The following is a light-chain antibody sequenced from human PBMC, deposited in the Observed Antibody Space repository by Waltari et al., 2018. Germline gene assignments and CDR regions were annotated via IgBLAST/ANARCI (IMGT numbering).Light chain of an antibody. Sequence: DIVMTQPPDSLPVSLGERATTNCMSSKSVLYSCNNKNYLAWYQQKPGQPPKLLIYWASTRESGVPDRFSGSGSGTDFTLTISSLQAEDVAVYYCQQYYSTPWTFGQGTKVEIK. V-gene: IGKV4-1*01. CDR2: WAS. CDR3: QQYYSTPWT. J-gene: IGKJ1*01. CDR1: KSVLYSCNNKNY.